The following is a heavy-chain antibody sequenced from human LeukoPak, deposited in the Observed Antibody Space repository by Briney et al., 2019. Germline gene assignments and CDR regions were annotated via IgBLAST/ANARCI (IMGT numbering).Heavy chain of an antibody. CDR3: ARSGYSSGWPLDYYYMDV. J-gene: IGHJ6*03. V-gene: IGHV4-59*08. D-gene: IGHD6-19*01. Sequence: SETLSLTCTVSGGSINNYYWSWIRQPPGKGLEWIGYIYDSGNSNYSPSLKSRVTISVDTSKNQFSLKLSSVTAADTAVYYCARSGYSSGWPLDYYYMDVWGKGTTVTISS. CDR1: GGSINNYY. CDR2: IYDSGNS.